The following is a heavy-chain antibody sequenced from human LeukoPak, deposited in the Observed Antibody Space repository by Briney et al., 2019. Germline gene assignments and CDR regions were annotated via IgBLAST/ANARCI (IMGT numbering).Heavy chain of an antibody. CDR3: ARDGVAARPNYYYYMDV. Sequence: GASVKVSCKASGYTFTSYGISWVRQAPGQGLEWKGWISAYNGNTNYAQKLQGRVTMTTDTSTSTAYMELRSLRSDDTAVYYCARDGVAARPNYYYYMDVWGKGTTVTVSS. J-gene: IGHJ6*03. CDR1: GYTFTSYG. CDR2: ISAYNGNT. D-gene: IGHD6-6*01. V-gene: IGHV1-18*01.